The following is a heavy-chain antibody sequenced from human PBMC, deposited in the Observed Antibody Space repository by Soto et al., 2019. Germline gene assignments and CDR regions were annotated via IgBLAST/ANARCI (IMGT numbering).Heavy chain of an antibody. V-gene: IGHV3-21*01. CDR2: ISSSSSYI. CDR1: GFTFSSYS. J-gene: IGHJ3*02. D-gene: IGHD3-22*01. Sequence: EVQLVESGGGLVKPGGSLRLSCAASGFTFSSYSMNWVRQAPGKGLEWVSSISSSSSYIYYADSVKGRFTISRDNAKNSLYLQMNSLRAEDTAVYYCARYPEKYYYDSSGYYFPDAFDIWGQGTKVTVSS. CDR3: ARYPEKYYYDSSGYYFPDAFDI.